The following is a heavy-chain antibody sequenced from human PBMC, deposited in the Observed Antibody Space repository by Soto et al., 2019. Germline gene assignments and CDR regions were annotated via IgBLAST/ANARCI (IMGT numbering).Heavy chain of an antibody. CDR3: ARDVGYSYGYGYGY. V-gene: IGHV1-18*04. D-gene: IGHD5-18*01. Sequence: QVQLVQSGAEVKKPGASVTISCKASGYTFTANGVSWVRQAPGHGLEWIGWISTSNGDTNYAHSLQGRVTMTTDTSTSTAYLGVRSLRSDDAAVYWCARDVGYSYGYGYGYWGQGTLVNVSS. J-gene: IGHJ4*02. CDR1: GYTFTANG. CDR2: ISTSNGDT.